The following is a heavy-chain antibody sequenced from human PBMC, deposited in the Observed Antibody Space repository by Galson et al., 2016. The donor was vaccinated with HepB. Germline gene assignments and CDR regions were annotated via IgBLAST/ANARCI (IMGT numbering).Heavy chain of an antibody. CDR3: ASGVIKPRGDY. D-gene: IGHD1-14*01. CDR2: INSDGSTT. CDR1: GFTFSSHW. V-gene: IGHV3-74*01. J-gene: IGHJ4*02. Sequence: SLRLSCAASGFTFSSHWMHWVRLAPGKGLVWVSRINSDGSTTSYADFVKGRFTISRDNAKNTLYLQMNSLRGEDTAVYYCASGVIKPRGDYWGQGTVVTVSS.